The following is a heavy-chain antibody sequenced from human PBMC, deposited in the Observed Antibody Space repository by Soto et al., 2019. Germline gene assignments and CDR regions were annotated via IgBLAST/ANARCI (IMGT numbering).Heavy chain of an antibody. CDR3: AKDRHAYGSSGSWVYDY. CDR1: GFTFSSYG. J-gene: IGHJ4*02. V-gene: IGHV3-30*18. Sequence: QVQLVESGGGVVQPGRSLRLSCAASGFTFSSYGMHWVRQAPGKGLEWVAVISYDGPNKYYADSVKGRFTISRDNSKNTLYLQMNSLRAEDTAVYYCAKDRHAYGSSGSWVYDYWGQGTLVTFSS. CDR2: ISYDGPNK. D-gene: IGHD3-22*01.